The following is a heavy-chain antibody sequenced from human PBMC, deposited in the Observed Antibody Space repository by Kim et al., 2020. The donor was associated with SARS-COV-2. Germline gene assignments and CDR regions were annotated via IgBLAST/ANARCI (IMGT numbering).Heavy chain of an antibody. D-gene: IGHD6-6*01. V-gene: IGHV3-30*18. CDR1: GFTFSSYG. CDR2: ISYDGSNK. J-gene: IGHJ6*02. Sequence: GGSLRLSCAASGFTFSSYGMHWVRQAPGKGLEWVAVISYDGSNKYYADSVKGRFTISRDNSKNTLYLQMNSLRAEDTAVYYCAKTWVYSSSFSKPRYYYYGMDVWGQGTTVTVSS. CDR3: AKTWVYSSSFSKPRYYYYGMDV.